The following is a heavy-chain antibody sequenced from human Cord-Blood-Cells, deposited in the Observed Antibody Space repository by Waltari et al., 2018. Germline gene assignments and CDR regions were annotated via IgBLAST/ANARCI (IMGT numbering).Heavy chain of an antibody. Sequence: QVQLQESGPGLVKPSETLSPTCAVSGYTISRGYSWGWIRQPPGKGLEWIGSIYHSGSTYYNPSLKSRVTISVDTSKNQFSLKLSSVTAADTAVYYCARSPLRYFDYWGQGTLVTVSS. CDR2: IYHSGST. J-gene: IGHJ4*02. V-gene: IGHV4-38-2*01. D-gene: IGHD3-3*01. CDR1: GYTISRGYS. CDR3: ARSPLRYFDY.